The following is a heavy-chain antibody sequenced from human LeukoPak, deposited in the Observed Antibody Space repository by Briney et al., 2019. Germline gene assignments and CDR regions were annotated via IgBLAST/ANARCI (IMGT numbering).Heavy chain of an antibody. CDR3: ARTTYYMDV. CDR2: TWSDGSDK. J-gene: IGHJ6*03. V-gene: IGHV3-33*01. Sequence: GKSLRLSCAASGFTFSNFGMHWVRQAPGKGLEWVAVTWSDGSDKYYADSVKGRFTISRDNPKNTLFLQMTSLRAEDTAVYYCARTTYYMDVWGKGTTVTVSS. CDR1: GFTFSNFG. D-gene: IGHD1-14*01.